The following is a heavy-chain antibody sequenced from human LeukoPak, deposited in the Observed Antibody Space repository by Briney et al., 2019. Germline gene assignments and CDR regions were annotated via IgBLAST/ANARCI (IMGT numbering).Heavy chain of an antibody. J-gene: IGHJ5*02. CDR2: INPNSGGT. CDR1: GYTFTGYH. D-gene: IGHD6-6*01. CDR3: ARGITTYTSSSLGVP. Sequence: ASVKVSCKASGYTFTGYHMHWVRRAPGQGPEWMGWINPNSGGTNYAQKFQGRVTMTRDTSINTAYMELSRLRSDDTAVYYCARGITTYTSSSLGVPWGQGTLVTVSS. V-gene: IGHV1-2*02.